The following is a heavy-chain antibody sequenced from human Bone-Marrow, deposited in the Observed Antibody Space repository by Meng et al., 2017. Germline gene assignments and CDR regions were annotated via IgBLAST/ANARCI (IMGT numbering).Heavy chain of an antibody. D-gene: IGHD4-17*01. CDR3: ARVNGDFSFRAFDI. Sequence: GGPLRLSCAASGFTFSSYAMHWVRQAPSKGLEWVAVISYDGSNKYYADSVKGRFTISRDNSKNTLYLQMNSLRAEDTAVYYCARVNGDFSFRAFDIWGQGTMVTVSS. V-gene: IGHV3-30*01. CDR1: GFTFSSYA. J-gene: IGHJ3*02. CDR2: ISYDGSNK.